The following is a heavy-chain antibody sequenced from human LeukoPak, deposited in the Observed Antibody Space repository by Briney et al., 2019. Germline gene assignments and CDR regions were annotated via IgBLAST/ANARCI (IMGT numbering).Heavy chain of an antibody. V-gene: IGHV3-9*01. D-gene: IGHD3-10*01. CDR1: VFTLDDFA. J-gene: IGHJ4*02. Sequence: GGSLRLSCAVSVFTLDDFAMHWVRQAPGKGLEWVSTINWRSVGLGYADSVKGRFTISRDNSKNTLYLQMNSLRAEDTAVYYCAREAEWFGDQRGQFDYWGQGTLVTVSS. CDR3: AREAEWFGDQRGQFDY. CDR2: INWRSVGL.